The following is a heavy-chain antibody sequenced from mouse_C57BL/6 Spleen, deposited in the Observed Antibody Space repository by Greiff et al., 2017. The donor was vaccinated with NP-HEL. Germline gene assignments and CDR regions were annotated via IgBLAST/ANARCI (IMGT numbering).Heavy chain of an antibody. CDR3: ARYDHYAMDY. CDR1: GFSLTSYC. D-gene: IGHD2-3*01. Sequence: QVQLQQSGPGLVQPSPSLSITCTVSGFSLTSYCVHWVRQSPGKGLEWLGVIWSGGSTDYNAAFISRLGISKDNSKSQVFFKMNSLQSDDTAIYYCARYDHYAMDYWGQGTSVTVSS. CDR2: IWSGGST. V-gene: IGHV2-2*01. J-gene: IGHJ4*01.